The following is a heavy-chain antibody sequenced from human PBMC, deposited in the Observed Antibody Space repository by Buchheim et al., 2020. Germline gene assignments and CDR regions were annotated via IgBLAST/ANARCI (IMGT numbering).Heavy chain of an antibody. Sequence: QVQLVQSGAEVKKPGASVKVSCKASGYTFTSYYMHWVRQAPGQGLEWMGIINPSGGSTSYAQKFQGRVTMTRDTSTSTVYMELSSLRSEDTAVYYCARVGEPDDSSGPRWFDPWGQGTL. CDR2: INPSGGST. D-gene: IGHD3-22*01. V-gene: IGHV1-46*03. CDR1: GYTFTSYY. CDR3: ARVGEPDDSSGPRWFDP. J-gene: IGHJ5*02.